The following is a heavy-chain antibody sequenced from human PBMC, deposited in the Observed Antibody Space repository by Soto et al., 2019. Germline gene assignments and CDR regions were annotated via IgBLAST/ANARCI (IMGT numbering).Heavy chain of an antibody. CDR3: ASPTLGAFDI. Sequence: PSENLSLTCTVSGGSISSSNYYWGWIRQPPGTGLEWIGSIYYSGSTAYNSSLKSRVTMSVDTSKNQLSLRLSSVTAADTAVYYCASPTLGAFDIWGQGTMVTVSS. V-gene: IGHV4-39*01. J-gene: IGHJ3*02. CDR2: IYYSGST. CDR1: GGSISSSNYY. D-gene: IGHD3-16*01.